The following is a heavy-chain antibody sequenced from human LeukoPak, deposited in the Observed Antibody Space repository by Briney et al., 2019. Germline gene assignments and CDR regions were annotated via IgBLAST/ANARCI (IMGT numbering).Heavy chain of an antibody. Sequence: GRSLRLSCTASGFTFGDYAMSWFRQAPGKGLEWVGFIRSEPYGGTTEYAASVKGRFTISRDDSKSIAYLQMNSLKTEDTAVYYCTRGNYGDKSLLYYYGMDVWGQGTTVTVSS. CDR2: IRSEPYGGTT. D-gene: IGHD4-17*01. J-gene: IGHJ6*02. V-gene: IGHV3-49*03. CDR1: GFTFGDYA. CDR3: TRGNYGDKSLLYYYGMDV.